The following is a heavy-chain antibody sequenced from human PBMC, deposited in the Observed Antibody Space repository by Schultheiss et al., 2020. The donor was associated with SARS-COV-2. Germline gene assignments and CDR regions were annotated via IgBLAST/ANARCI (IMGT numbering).Heavy chain of an antibody. CDR1: GFIFSTYN. CDR2: IWYDGSNK. D-gene: IGHD6-6*01. CDR3: ARDHFRAQQLVPGPPPGY. V-gene: IGHV3-33*08. J-gene: IGHJ4*02. Sequence: GGSLRLSCAASGFIFSTYNMNWVRQAPGKGLEWVAVIWYDGSNKYYADSVKGRFTISRDNSKNTLYLQMNSLRAEDTAVYYCARDHFRAQQLVPGPPPGYWGQGTLVTVSS.